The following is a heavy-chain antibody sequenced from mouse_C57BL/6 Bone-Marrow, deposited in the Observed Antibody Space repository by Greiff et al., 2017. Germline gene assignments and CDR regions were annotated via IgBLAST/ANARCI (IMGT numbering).Heavy chain of an antibody. J-gene: IGHJ1*03. V-gene: IGHV3-1*01. Sequence: VQLQQSGPGMVKPSQSLSLTCTVTGYSITSGYDWHWIRHFPGNKLEWMGYISYSGSTNYNPSLKSRISITHDTSKNHFFLKLNSVTTEDTATYYCARDGYWYFDVWGTGTTVTVSS. CDR1: GYSITSGYD. CDR3: ARDGYWYFDV. CDR2: ISYSGST.